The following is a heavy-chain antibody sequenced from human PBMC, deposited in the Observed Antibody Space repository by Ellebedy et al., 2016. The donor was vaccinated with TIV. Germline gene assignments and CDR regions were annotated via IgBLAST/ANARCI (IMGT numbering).Heavy chain of an antibody. Sequence: GESLKISCAASRFTISSYAMSWVRQAPGKGLEWVSAIAGSGDITYYADFVKGRFTISRDNSKNTLYLQVNSLRAEDTAVYYCAKDRALGYCTGGSCNTKWGQGTLVTVSS. CDR1: RFTISSYA. CDR2: IAGSGDIT. V-gene: IGHV3-23*01. D-gene: IGHD2-15*01. J-gene: IGHJ4*02. CDR3: AKDRALGYCTGGSCNTK.